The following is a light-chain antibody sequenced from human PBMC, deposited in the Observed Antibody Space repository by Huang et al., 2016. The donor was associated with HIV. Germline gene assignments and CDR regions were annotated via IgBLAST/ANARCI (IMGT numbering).Light chain of an antibody. CDR1: QSLTSYY. Sequence: EIVLTQSPGTLSLSPGERATLACRASQSLTSYYLAWYQQKPGQAPRLLIYGASNRATSNPDRFSGSGSGTDFTLTISRLEPEDFAMYYCQYYGTSPTWTFGQGTKVEIK. J-gene: IGKJ1*01. CDR3: QYYGTSPTWT. CDR2: GAS. V-gene: IGKV3-20*01.